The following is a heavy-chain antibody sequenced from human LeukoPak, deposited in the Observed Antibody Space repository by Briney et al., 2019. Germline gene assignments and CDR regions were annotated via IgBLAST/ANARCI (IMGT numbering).Heavy chain of an antibody. CDR1: GGTFSSYT. V-gene: IGHV1-69*02. J-gene: IGHJ6*04. D-gene: IGHD3-9*01. Sequence: SVKVSCKASGGTFSSYTISWVRQAPGQGLEWMGRIIPILGIANYAQKFQGRVTITADESTSTAYMELSSLRSEDTAVYYCARAHLGGDYDILTGPYSPAGDYGMDVWGKGTTVTVSS. CDR3: ARAHLGGDYDILTGPYSPAGDYGMDV. CDR2: IIPILGIA.